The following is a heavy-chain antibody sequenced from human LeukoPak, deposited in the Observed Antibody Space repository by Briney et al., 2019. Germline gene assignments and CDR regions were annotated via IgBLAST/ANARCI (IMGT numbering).Heavy chain of an antibody. CDR2: IYYSGST. D-gene: IGHD2-2*01. CDR3: AREIVEVPAVVTYFDY. J-gene: IGHJ4*02. V-gene: IGHV4-59*01. Sequence: SETLSLTCTVSGGSISSYYWSWIRQPPGKGLEWIGYIYYSGSTNYNPSLKSRVTISVDTSKNQFSLKLSSVTAADTAVYYCAREIVEVPAVVTYFDYWGQGTLVTVSS. CDR1: GGSISSYY.